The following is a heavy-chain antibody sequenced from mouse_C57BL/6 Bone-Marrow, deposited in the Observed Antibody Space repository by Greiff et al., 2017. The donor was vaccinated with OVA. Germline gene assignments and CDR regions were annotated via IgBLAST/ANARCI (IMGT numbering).Heavy chain of an antibody. V-gene: IGHV1-64*01. J-gene: IGHJ2*01. CDR1: GYTFTSYW. CDR2: IHPNSGST. CDR3: ARWDGSRWYFDY. Sequence: QVQLQQPGAELVKPGASVKLSCKASGYTFTSYWMHWVKQRPGQGLEWIGMIHPNSGSTNYNEKFKSKATLTVDKSSSKAYMQLSSLTSEDSAVYYCARWDGSRWYFDYWGQGTTLTVSS. D-gene: IGHD1-1*01.